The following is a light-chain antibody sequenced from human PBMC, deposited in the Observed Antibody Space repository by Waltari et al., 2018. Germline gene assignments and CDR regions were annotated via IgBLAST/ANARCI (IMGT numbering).Light chain of an antibody. CDR1: DSSLGPGLY. CDR2: GNN. CDR3: QSYDSSLSGSV. J-gene: IGLJ2*01. Sequence: QSVLTQPPSLSGVPGQSVTTSCPRSDSSLGPGLYLNRYQQLPGTAPKLLIYGNNNRPSGVPDRFSGSKSGTSASLAITGLQAEDEADYYCQSYDSSLSGSVFGGGTILTVL. V-gene: IGLV1-40*01.